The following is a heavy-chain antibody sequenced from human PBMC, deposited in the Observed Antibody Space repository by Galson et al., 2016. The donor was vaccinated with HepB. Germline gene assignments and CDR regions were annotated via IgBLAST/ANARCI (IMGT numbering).Heavy chain of an antibody. CDR2: TFYRSKWCN. Sequence: AISGDSVSGNSVAWNWIRQSPSRGLEWLGRTFYRSKWCNEYAVSVKSRITITPDTSKNQFSLQLNSVTPEDTAVYYCASFRDYYYGMDVWGQGTTVSVSS. J-gene: IGHJ6*02. CDR3: ASFRDYYYGMDV. V-gene: IGHV6-1*01. CDR1: GDSVSGNSVA.